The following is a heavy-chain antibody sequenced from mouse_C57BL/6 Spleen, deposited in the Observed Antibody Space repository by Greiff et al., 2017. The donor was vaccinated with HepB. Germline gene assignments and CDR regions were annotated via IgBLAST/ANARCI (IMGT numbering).Heavy chain of an antibody. D-gene: IGHD2-5*01. Sequence: VKLQQPGAELVKPGASVKLSCKASGYTFTSYWMHWVKQRPGRGLEWIGRIDPNSGGTKYNEKFKSKATLTVDKPSSTAYMQLSSLTSEDSAVYYCARPAYYSNLYAMDYWGQGTSVTVSS. CDR1: GYTFTSYW. CDR2: IDPNSGGT. J-gene: IGHJ4*01. V-gene: IGHV1-72*01. CDR3: ARPAYYSNLYAMDY.